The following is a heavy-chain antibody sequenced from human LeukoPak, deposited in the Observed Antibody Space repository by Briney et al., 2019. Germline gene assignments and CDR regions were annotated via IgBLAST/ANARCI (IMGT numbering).Heavy chain of an antibody. J-gene: IGHJ4*02. CDR3: ARDRIAHDY. D-gene: IGHD6-13*01. V-gene: IGHV3-23*01. CDR1: GFTFSSYA. Sequence: GGSLRLSCAASGFTFSSYAMSWVRQAPGKGLEWVSAISGGGNTYYADSVKGRFTISRDNSKNTLYLQMNSLRVEDTAVYYCARDRIAHDYWGQGTLVTVSS. CDR2: ISGGGNT.